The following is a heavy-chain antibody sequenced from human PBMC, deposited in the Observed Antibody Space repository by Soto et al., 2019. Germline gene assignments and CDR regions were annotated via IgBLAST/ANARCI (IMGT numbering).Heavy chain of an antibody. CDR1: GYTFTGYY. CDR2: INPNTGGT. J-gene: IGHJ5*02. CDR3: AKDPEASYNWFDP. V-gene: IGHV1-2*02. Sequence: ASVKVSCKASGYTFTGYYMHWVRQAPGQGLEWMGWINPNTGGTKYAQKFQGRVTMTRDTSISTAYMELSRLKSDDTAVYYCAKDPEASYNWFDPWGQGTLVTVSS.